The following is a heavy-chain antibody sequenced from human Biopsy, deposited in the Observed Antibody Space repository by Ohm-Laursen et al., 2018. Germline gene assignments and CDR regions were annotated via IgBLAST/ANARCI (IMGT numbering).Heavy chain of an antibody. D-gene: IGHD6-6*01. V-gene: IGHV1-8*01. J-gene: IGHJ5*02. CDR1: GYSFSTYD. CDR2: MIPSSGTT. Sequence: GASVTVSCQASGYSFSTYDVNWVRQARGQGLEWMGWMIPSSGTTGYAQRFQGRVTLTMNTSISTAYMELSGLRSEDTAVYFCARGYSRRVSIFEASIYWFDTWGQGTLVTVSS. CDR3: ARGYSRRVSIFEASIYWFDT.